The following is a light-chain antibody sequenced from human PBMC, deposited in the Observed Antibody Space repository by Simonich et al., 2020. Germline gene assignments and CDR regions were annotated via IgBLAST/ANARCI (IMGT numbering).Light chain of an antibody. CDR1: SSDVGGYNY. J-gene: IGLJ2*01. CDR2: DVS. Sequence: QSALTQPASVSGSPGKSITISCTGTSSDVGGYNYVSWYQQHPGKAPKHMIYDVSKRPSGVSNRFSGSKSGNTASLTISGLQAEDEADYYCSSYTSSSNVVFGGGTKLTVL. V-gene: IGLV2-14*01. CDR3: SSYTSSSNVV.